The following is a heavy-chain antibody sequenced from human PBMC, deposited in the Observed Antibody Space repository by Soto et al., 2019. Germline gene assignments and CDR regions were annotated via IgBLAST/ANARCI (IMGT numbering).Heavy chain of an antibody. D-gene: IGHD3-10*01. CDR1: GFTFSGYW. CDR2: IKQDGSEK. Sequence: GGSLRLSCAASGFTFSGYWMSWVRQAPGKGLEWVANIKQDGSEKYYVDSVKGRFTISRDNAKNSLYLQMNSLRAEDTAVYYCAREIMVRGVIIFYYYYYGMDVWGQGTTVTVSS. CDR3: AREIMVRGVIIFYYYYYGMDV. V-gene: IGHV3-7*03. J-gene: IGHJ6*02.